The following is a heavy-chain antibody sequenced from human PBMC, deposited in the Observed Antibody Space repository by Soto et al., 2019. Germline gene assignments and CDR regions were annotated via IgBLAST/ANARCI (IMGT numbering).Heavy chain of an antibody. Sequence: ASVKVSCKASGYTFTIYYMHCVLQSPGQGLEWMGIINPSGGSTSYAQKFQGRVTMTRDTSTSTVYMELSSLRSEDTAVYYCAREGTLGAQGAFDIWGQGTMVTVSS. D-gene: IGHD3-16*01. CDR2: INPSGGST. CDR1: GYTFTIYY. CDR3: AREGTLGAQGAFDI. J-gene: IGHJ3*02. V-gene: IGHV1-46*01.